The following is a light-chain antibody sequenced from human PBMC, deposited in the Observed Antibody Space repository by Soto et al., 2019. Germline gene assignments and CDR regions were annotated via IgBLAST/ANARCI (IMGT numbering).Light chain of an antibody. CDR2: AAS. CDR3: QQSYSTPRT. CDR1: QSINSY. J-gene: IGKJ2*02. V-gene: IGKV1-39*01. Sequence: DIQMTKSPSSLSASVGDRVTITCRASQSINSYLNWYQQKPGKAPKLLIYAASSLQSGVTSRFSGSGSWTDFTLTISSLQPEDSATYYFQQSYSTPRTFGQGTKLEIK.